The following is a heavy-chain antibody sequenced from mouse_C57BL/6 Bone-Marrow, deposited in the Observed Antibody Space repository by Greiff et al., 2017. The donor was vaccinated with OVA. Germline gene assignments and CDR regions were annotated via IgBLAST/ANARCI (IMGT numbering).Heavy chain of an antibody. CDR1: GYTFTDYE. Sequence: QVQLQQSGAELVRPGASVTLSCKASGYTFTDYEMHWVKQTPVHGLEWIGAIDPETGGTAYNQKFKGKAILTADKSSSTAYMELRSLTSEDSAVYYCTRGRVTTVVATPFAYWGQGTLVTVSA. J-gene: IGHJ3*01. CDR3: TRGRVTTVVATPFAY. D-gene: IGHD1-1*01. CDR2: IDPETGGT. V-gene: IGHV1-15*01.